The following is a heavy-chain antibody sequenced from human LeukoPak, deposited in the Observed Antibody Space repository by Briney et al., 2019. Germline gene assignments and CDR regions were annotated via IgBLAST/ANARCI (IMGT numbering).Heavy chain of an antibody. CDR1: GFTLSSNY. Sequence: PGGSLRLSCAASGFTLSSNYMSWVRQAPGKGLEWVSVIYSGGSTYYADSVKGRFTISRHNSKNTLYLQMNSLRAEDTAVYYCARDARIAAAGTGYYYYGMDVWGQGTTVTVSS. CDR3: ARDARIAAAGTGYYYYGMDV. CDR2: IYSGGST. J-gene: IGHJ6*02. V-gene: IGHV3-53*04. D-gene: IGHD6-13*01.